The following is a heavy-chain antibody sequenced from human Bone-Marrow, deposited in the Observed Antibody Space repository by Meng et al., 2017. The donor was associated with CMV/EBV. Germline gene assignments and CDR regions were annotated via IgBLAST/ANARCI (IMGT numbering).Heavy chain of an antibody. D-gene: IGHD2-2*01. V-gene: IGHV3-43*01. CDR1: GFTFDDYT. CDR3: ARADSIVVVPAAMALGYYYGMDV. Sequence: GESLKISCAASGFTFDDYTMHWVRQAPGKGLEWVSLISWDGGTTYYADSVKGRFTISRDNSKNSLYLQMNSLRAEDTAVYYCARADSIVVVPAAMALGYYYGMDVWGQGTTVTVSS. CDR2: ISWDGGTT. J-gene: IGHJ6*02.